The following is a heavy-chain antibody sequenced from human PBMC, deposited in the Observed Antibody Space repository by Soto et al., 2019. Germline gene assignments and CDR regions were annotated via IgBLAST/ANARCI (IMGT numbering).Heavy chain of an antibody. J-gene: IGHJ4*02. D-gene: IGHD3-16*01. Sequence: QVQLMQSGAEVKKPGASVKVSCKPSGYTFSSYGIAWVRQAPGQGLEWMGWINIYKGNTNYAQKFQDRVTMTTDTSTRTAYMELRSLGSEDTAVYYCARERGGYAYGDYWGQGTLVTVSS. V-gene: IGHV1-18*01. CDR3: ARERGGYAYGDY. CDR2: INIYKGNT. CDR1: GYTFSSYG.